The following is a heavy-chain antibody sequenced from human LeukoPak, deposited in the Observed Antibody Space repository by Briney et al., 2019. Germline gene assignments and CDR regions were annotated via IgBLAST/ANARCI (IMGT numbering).Heavy chain of an antibody. V-gene: IGHV1-69*04. CDR3: ARASVRFLEWYHRIGYYFDY. CDR2: IIPILGIA. CDR1: GGTFSSYA. Sequence: SVNVSCKASGGTFSSYAISWVRQAPGQGLEWMGRIIPILGIANYAPKFQGRVTITADKSTSTAYMELSSLRSEDTAVYYCARASVRFLEWYHRIGYYFDYWGQGTLVTVSS. J-gene: IGHJ4*02. D-gene: IGHD3-3*01.